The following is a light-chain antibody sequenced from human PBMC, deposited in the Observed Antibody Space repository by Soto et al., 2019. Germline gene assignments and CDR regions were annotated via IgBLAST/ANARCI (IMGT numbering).Light chain of an antibody. V-gene: IGKV3-20*01. CDR3: HQFGSSLLDT. J-gene: IGKJ3*01. CDR1: QTISSSF. Sequence: DIVLTQSPGTLSLSPGERATLSCRASQTISSSFLAWYQQKPGQAPRLLIYRASRSAPGIPDSFSGSGSWTDVTLTFMRLEAEDFAVYYCHQFGSSLLDTFDAGTNVEIK. CDR2: RAS.